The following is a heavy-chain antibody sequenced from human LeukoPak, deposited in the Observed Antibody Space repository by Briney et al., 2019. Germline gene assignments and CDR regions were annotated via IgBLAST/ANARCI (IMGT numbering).Heavy chain of an antibody. CDR2: ISAYNGNT. Sequence: ASVKVSCKASGYTFTSYGISWVRQAPGQGLEWMGWISAYNGNTNYAQKLQGRVTMTTDTPTSTAYMELRSLRSDDTAVYYCARDLGYSSSWYGDYWGQGTLVTVSS. J-gene: IGHJ4*02. CDR3: ARDLGYSSSWYGDY. CDR1: GYTFTSYG. V-gene: IGHV1-18*01. D-gene: IGHD6-13*01.